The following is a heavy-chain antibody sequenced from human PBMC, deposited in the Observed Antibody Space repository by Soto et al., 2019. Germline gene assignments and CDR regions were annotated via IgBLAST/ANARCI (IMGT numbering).Heavy chain of an antibody. CDR2: ISGSGGST. CDR3: AKVSDFWSGYFDFDY. D-gene: IGHD3-3*01. CDR1: GFTFSSYA. Sequence: GGSLILSCAASGFTFSSYAMSWVRQAPGKGLEWVSAISGSGGSTYYADSVKGRFTISRDNSKNTLYLQMNSLRAEDTAVYYCAKVSDFWSGYFDFDYWGQGTLVTVSS. J-gene: IGHJ4*02. V-gene: IGHV3-23*01.